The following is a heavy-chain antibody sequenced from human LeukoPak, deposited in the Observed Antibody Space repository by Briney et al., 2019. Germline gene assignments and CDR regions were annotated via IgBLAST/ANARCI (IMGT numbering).Heavy chain of an antibody. D-gene: IGHD2-15*01. Sequence: PSETLSLTCTVSGGSISSGSYYWSWIRQPAGKGLEWIGRIYTSGSTNYNPSLKSRVTISVDTSKNQFSQKLSSVTAADTAVYYCARDRGGSGHWFDPWGQGTLVTVSS. CDR3: ARDRGGSGHWFDP. J-gene: IGHJ5*02. V-gene: IGHV4-61*02. CDR2: IYTSGST. CDR1: GGSISSGSYY.